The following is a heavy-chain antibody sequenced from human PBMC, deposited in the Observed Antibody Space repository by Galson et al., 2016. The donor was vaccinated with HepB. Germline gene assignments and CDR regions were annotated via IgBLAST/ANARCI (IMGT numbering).Heavy chain of an antibody. CDR1: GFTFSSYW. V-gene: IGHV3-7*01. Sequence: SLRLSCAGSGFTFSSYWMTWVRQAPGKGLEWVANINRDGSVTHYVDSVEGRFTISRDNAKNSLYLQMNTLRDEDTAVYYCAREPYGDNAMDVWGQGTTVTVSS. CDR3: AREPYGDNAMDV. J-gene: IGHJ6*02. CDR2: INRDGSVT. D-gene: IGHD4-17*01.